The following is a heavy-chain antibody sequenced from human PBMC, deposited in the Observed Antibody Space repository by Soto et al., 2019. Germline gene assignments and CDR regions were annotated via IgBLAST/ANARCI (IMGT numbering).Heavy chain of an antibody. Sequence: PGGSLRLSCAASGFGFIGTWMNWVRQAPGKGLEWVGLIKSKTSGGTTDFAAPVKDRFSISRDDSENTVYLQMNSLKTEDTAMYYCTALSTLGGVIVSSYWGQGTLVTAPQ. CDR1: GFGFIGTW. D-gene: IGHD3-16*02. CDR3: TALSTLGGVIVSSY. CDR2: IKSKTSGGTT. J-gene: IGHJ4*02. V-gene: IGHV3-15*07.